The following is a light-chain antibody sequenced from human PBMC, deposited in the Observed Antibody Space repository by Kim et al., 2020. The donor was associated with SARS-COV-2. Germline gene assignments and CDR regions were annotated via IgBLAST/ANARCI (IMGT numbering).Light chain of an antibody. CDR1: VLAKKD. CDR2: KDS. V-gene: IGLV3-27*01. J-gene: IGLJ2*01. CDR3: YSAADNSRV. Sequence: SVSRGQTARITCTGDVLAKKDARWVQQKPGQAPVLVIFKDSERPSGVPERFSGSSSGTTVTLTISGAQVEDEADYYCYSAADNSRVFGGGTQLTVL.